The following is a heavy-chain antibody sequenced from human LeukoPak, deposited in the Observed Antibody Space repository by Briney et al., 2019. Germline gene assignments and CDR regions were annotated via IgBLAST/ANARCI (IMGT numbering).Heavy chain of an antibody. CDR2: IHYTGNT. D-gene: IGHD3-10*01. J-gene: IGHJ4*02. Sequence: SETLSLTCTVSGASVRGYYWSWIRQPPGKGLEWIGYIHYTGNTDYNPSLTSRVTMSVDTSQNQFSLKLTSVTPADTAVYYCAKTAKYYYGSETYYFFEYWGQGTLVTVSS. V-gene: IGHV4-59*02. CDR1: GASVRGYY. CDR3: AKTAKYYYGSETYYFFEY.